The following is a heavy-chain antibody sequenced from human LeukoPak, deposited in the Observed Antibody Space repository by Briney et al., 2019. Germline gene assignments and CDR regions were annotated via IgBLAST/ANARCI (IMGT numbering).Heavy chain of an antibody. CDR3: ARGGYSGYDFEY. CDR1: GDSMRSYY. D-gene: IGHD5-12*01. Sequence: SETLSLTCSVSGDSMRSYYWSWIRQPPGKGLEWIGYIYYSGSTSYNPSLKSRVTISVDTSKKQFSLKLISVTAAGTAVYYCARGGYSGYDFEYWGQGTLVTVSS. J-gene: IGHJ4*02. CDR2: IYYSGST. V-gene: IGHV4-59*01.